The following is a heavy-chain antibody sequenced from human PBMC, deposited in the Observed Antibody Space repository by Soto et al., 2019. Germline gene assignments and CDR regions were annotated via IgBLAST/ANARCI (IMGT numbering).Heavy chain of an antibody. D-gene: IGHD6-13*01. V-gene: IGHV4-61*05. CDR1: GGSISSSSYY. CDR3: ARQNQLVLDY. CDR2: IYYSGST. J-gene: IGHJ4*02. Sequence: SETLSLTCTVSGGSISSSSYYWGWIRQPPGKGLEWIGYIYYSGSTNYNPSLKSRVTISVDTSKNQFSLKLSSVTAADTAVYYCARQNQLVLDYWGQGTLVTVSS.